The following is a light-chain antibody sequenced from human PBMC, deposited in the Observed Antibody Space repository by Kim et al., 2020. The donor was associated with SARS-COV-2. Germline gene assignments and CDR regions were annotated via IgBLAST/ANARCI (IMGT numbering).Light chain of an antibody. CDR2: QDT. V-gene: IGLV3-1*01. CDR3: QAWDRSTRV. CDR1: KLGDKY. J-gene: IGLJ3*02. Sequence: SYELTQPPSVSVSPGQTASITCSGDKLGDKYACWYQQRPGQSPVVVIQQDTERPSGIPERFSGSNSGNTATLTISGTQAMDEADYYCQAWDRSTRVFGGGTKLTVL.